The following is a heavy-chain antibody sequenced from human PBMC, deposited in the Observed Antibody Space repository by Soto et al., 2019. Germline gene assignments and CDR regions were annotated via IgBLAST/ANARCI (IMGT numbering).Heavy chain of an antibody. J-gene: IGHJ6*02. CDR2: ISYDGSNK. CDR1: GFTFSSYA. D-gene: IGHD4-17*01. CDR3: ARAAGYGGVGYYYYGMDV. Sequence: QVQLVESGGGVVQPGRSLRLSCAASGFTFSSYAMHWVRQAPGKGLEWVAVISYDGSNKYYADSVKGRFTISRDNSKNTLYLQMNSLRGEDTAVYYCARAAGYGGVGYYYYGMDVWGQGTTVTVSS. V-gene: IGHV3-30-3*01.